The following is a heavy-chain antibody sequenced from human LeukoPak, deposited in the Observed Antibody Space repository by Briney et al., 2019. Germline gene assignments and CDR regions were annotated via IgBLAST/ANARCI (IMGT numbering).Heavy chain of an antibody. J-gene: IGHJ4*02. CDR1: GGSITSSTYY. Sequence: SETLSLTCTVSGGSITSSTYYWGWIRQPPGKGLEWIGSIYYSGTTYYNPSLKSRVTISVDTSKNQFSLKVSSVTAADTAVYYCVRQNLLVATSNPTFDYWGQARLVTISS. D-gene: IGHD5-12*01. V-gene: IGHV4-39*01. CDR3: VRQNLLVATSNPTFDY. CDR2: IYYSGTT.